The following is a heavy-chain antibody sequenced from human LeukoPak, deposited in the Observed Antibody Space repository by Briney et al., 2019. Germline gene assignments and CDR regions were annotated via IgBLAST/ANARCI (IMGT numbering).Heavy chain of an antibody. CDR2: ISAYNGNT. CDR3: ARVVLRYFDWLSTYYFDY. CDR1: VYTFPSYG. D-gene: IGHD3-9*01. J-gene: IGHJ4*02. V-gene: IGHV1-18*01. Sequence: ASVNVSCKASVYTFPSYGISWVRQAPGQGLDWMGWISAYNGNTNYAQKLQGRVTMTTDTSTSTAYMELRSLRSDDTAVYYCARVVLRYFDWLSTYYFDYWGQGTLVTVSS.